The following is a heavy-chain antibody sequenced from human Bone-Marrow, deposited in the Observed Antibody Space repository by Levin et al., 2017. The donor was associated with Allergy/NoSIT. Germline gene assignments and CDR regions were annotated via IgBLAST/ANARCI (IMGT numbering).Heavy chain of an antibody. CDR1: GFTFSTYW. D-gene: IGHD5-18*01. J-gene: IGHJ5*02. Sequence: GGSLRLSCAASGFTFSTYWMSWVRQAPGKGLEWVANIKEDGSDRFYVDSVKGRFTISRDNAKNSVYLQMNRLRAEDTAIYYCAREAFSDGCESWGQGTLVTVSS. V-gene: IGHV3-7*01. CDR2: IKEDGSDR. CDR3: AREAFSDGCES.